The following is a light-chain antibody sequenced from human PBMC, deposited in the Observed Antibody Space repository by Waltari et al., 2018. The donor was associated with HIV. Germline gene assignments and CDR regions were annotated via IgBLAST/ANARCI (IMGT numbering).Light chain of an antibody. V-gene: IGKV1-NL1*01. CDR3: QQNFGVPLT. J-gene: IGKJ4*01. Sequence: DIQMTPSPSSLSASIGDTVTIPCRASQDISNSVSWFQHRPGEVPKLLVHGAFILQRGVPSRFSGSGSGTDYSLSIRGLQAEDFATYFCQQNFGVPLTFGGGTRVDI. CDR2: GAF. CDR1: QDISNS.